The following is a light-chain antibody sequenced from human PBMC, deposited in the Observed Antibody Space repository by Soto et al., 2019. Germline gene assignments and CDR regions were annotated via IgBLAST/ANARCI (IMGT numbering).Light chain of an antibody. J-gene: IGKJ2*01. CDR1: QSISTS. CDR2: IAS. CDR3: QQSFSTPYT. Sequence: DLQMTQSPPSLSASVGDRVTITCRASQSISTSLRWYQQKPGKAPDLLIYIASTLHGGVPSRFNGSGSGTDFTLSITNLQPEDFATYHCQQSFSTPYTFGQGTKVEIK. V-gene: IGKV1-39*01.